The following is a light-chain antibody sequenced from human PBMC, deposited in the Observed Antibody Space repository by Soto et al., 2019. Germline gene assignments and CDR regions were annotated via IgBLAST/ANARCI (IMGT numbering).Light chain of an antibody. J-gene: IGLJ1*01. CDR1: SSDVGGYNF. CDR3: SSYTTSSTSV. Sequence: QLVLTQPASVSGSPGQSITISCTGTSSDVGGYNFVSWYQQHPGKAPKLMIFEISNRPSEVSNRFSGSKSGNTASLTISGLQAEDEADYYCSSYTTSSTSVFGTGTKLTVL. V-gene: IGLV2-14*01. CDR2: EIS.